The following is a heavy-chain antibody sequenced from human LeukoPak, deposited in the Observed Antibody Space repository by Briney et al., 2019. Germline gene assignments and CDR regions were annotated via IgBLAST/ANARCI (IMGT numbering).Heavy chain of an antibody. CDR3: AHDEHRDSSGYYHFDY. J-gene: IGHJ4*02. CDR2: IYWDDDK. CDR1: GFSLRTSGVG. D-gene: IGHD3-22*01. V-gene: IGHV2-5*02. Sequence: SGPMLVKPTQTLTLTYTFSGFSLRTSGVGVGWIRQPPGKALEWLALIYWDDDKRYSPSLKSRLTITKDTSKNQVVLTMTNMDPVDTATYYCAHDEHRDSSGYYHFDYWGQGTLVTVSS.